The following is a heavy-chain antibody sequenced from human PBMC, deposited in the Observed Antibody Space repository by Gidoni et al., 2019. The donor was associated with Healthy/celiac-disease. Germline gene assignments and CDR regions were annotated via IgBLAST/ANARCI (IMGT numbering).Heavy chain of an antibody. J-gene: IGHJ4*02. CDR3: VKDRGKWELLGDY. CDR1: GFTFSSYA. D-gene: IGHD1-26*01. CDR2: ISSNGGST. V-gene: IGHV3-64D*09. Sequence: EVQLVESGGGLVQPGGSLRLSCSASGFTFSSYAMHWVRQAPGKGLEYVSAISSNGGSTYYADSVKGRFTISRDNSKNTLYLQMSSLRAEDTAVYYCVKDRGKWELLGDYWGQGTLVTVSS.